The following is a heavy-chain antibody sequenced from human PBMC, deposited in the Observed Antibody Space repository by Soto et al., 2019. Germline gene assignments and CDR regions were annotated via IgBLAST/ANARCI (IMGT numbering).Heavy chain of an antibody. Sequence: PGGSLRLSCAASGFTFSSYAMHWVRRAPGKGLEWVAVISYGGSNKYYADSVKGRFTISRDNSKNTLYLQMNSLRAEDTAVYYCAILGYCSSTSCSHDYRGQGTPVTVSS. CDR2: ISYGGSNK. CDR3: AILGYCSSTSCSHDY. D-gene: IGHD2-2*01. CDR1: GFTFSSYA. V-gene: IGHV3-30-3*01. J-gene: IGHJ4*02.